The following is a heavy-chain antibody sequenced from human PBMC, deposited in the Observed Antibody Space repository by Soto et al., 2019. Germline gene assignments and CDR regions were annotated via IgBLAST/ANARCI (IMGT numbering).Heavy chain of an antibody. Sequence: EVQLLETGGGLVQPGGSLRLSCVASGFTFSSNAMSWVRQAPGKGLEWVSHITSGSGGGTYYADAVTGRFNISRDKAKNKLYMQMNSLRVEDTAVYDCGKGTWGAFDIWGQGTVVNVSS. D-gene: IGHD7-27*01. CDR1: GFTFSSNA. CDR3: GKGTWGAFDI. CDR2: ITSGSGGGT. V-gene: IGHV3-23*01. J-gene: IGHJ3*02.